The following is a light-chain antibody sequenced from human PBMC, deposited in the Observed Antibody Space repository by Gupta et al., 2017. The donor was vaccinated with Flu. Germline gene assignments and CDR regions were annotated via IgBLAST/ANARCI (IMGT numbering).Light chain of an antibody. CDR3: QQEDSTPYT. Sequence: DIVMTQSPDSLAVSLGERATINCKSSQSGLYSSNNKNYLAWYQQKPGQPPKLLIYWASTRESGVPDRFSGRGSGTDFTLTISSLQAEDVAVYYCQQEDSTPYTFGQGTKVEIK. J-gene: IGKJ2*01. CDR2: WAS. V-gene: IGKV4-1*01. CDR1: QSGLYSSNNKNY.